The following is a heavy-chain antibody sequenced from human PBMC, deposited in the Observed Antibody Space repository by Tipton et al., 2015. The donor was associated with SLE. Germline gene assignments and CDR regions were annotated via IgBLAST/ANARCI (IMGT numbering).Heavy chain of an antibody. CDR1: GASISDINYS. V-gene: IGHV4-39*07. CDR3: AREPVYYYYYVDV. CDR2: LYYSRRT. Sequence: TLSLTCIVSGASISDINYSWGWGWVRQSPGKGLEWIGTLYYSRRTYYNTSLKSRVTISVDTSKNQFSLKLSSVTAADTAVYYCAREPVYYYYYVDVWGKGTTVTVSS. J-gene: IGHJ6*03.